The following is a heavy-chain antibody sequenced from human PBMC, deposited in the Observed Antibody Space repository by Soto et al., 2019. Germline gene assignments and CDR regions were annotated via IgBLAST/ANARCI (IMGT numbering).Heavy chain of an antibody. D-gene: IGHD3-10*01. J-gene: IGHJ5*02. Sequence: SETLSLTCTVSGCSISSYYWSWIRQPPGKGLEWIGYIYYSGSINYNPSLKSRVTISVDTSKNQFSLKLSSVTAADTAVYYCARYGSGSSVWFDPWGQGTLVTVS. CDR1: GCSISSYY. CDR3: ARYGSGSSVWFDP. CDR2: IYYSGSI. V-gene: IGHV4-59*01.